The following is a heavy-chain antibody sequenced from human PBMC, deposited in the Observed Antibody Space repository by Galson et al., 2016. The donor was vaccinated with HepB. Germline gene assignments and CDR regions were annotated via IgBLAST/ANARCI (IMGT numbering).Heavy chain of an antibody. CDR3: ARQSLGYTYADDAFDI. CDR2: IHTSGST. J-gene: IGHJ3*02. D-gene: IGHD5-18*01. Sequence: TLSLTCTVSGGSIRINSYYWTWVRQPAGKGLEWIGRIHTSGSTNYNPSLKSRVTISIDASKNEFSLRLSSVTAADTAVYYCARQSLGYTYADDAFDIWGQGTTVTVSS. V-gene: IGHV4-61*02. CDR1: GGSIRINSYY.